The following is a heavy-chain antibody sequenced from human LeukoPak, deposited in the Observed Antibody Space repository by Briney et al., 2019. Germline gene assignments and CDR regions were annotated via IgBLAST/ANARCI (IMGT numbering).Heavy chain of an antibody. J-gene: IGHJ4*02. V-gene: IGHV3-13*01. CDR1: GFTLSSYA. CDR2: IGTAGDT. Sequence: GGSLRLSCAASGFTLSSYAMHWVRQPAGKGLEWVSAIGTAGDTFYPGSVKGRFTISRENAKKSLFLQMNSLRAEDTAVYYCARISAETSITGTTDREDYWGQGTLVTVSS. D-gene: IGHD1-7*01. CDR3: ARISAETSITGTTDREDY.